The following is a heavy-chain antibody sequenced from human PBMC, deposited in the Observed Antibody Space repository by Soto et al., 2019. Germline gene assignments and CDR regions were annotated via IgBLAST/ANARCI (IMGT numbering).Heavy chain of an antibody. D-gene: IGHD3-10*01. CDR2: IIPILGIA. J-gene: IGHJ4*02. CDR1: GGTFSSYT. CDR3: ARDLLSSGPPGY. Sequence: GASVKVSCKASGGTFSSYTISWVRQAPGQGLEWMGRIIPILGIANYAQKFQGRVTITADKSTSTAYMELSSLRSEDTAVYYCARDLLSSGPPGYWGQGTLVTVSS. V-gene: IGHV1-69*04.